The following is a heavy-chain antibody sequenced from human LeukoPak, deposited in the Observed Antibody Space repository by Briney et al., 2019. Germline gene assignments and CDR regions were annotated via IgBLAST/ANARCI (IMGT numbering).Heavy chain of an antibody. D-gene: IGHD3-10*01. CDR3: ARSDGYGLVGI. CDR2: IYSSGSA. V-gene: IGHV4-39*07. Sequence: PSETLSLTCSVSGASLSSGSNYWGWIRQPPGKTLGWIGSIYSSGSAYYNPSLKSRVIIIIDTPKNHVSLTLCSVTAADTAVYYCARSDGYGLVGIWGQGTMVTVSS. CDR1: GASLSSGSNY. J-gene: IGHJ3*02.